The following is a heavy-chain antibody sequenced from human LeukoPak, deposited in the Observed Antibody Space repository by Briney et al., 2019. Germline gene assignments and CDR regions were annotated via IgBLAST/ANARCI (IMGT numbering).Heavy chain of an antibody. Sequence: SVKVSCKASGGTFSSYAISWVRQAPGQGLEWMGGIIPIFGTANYAQKFQGRVTITADESTSIAYMELSSLRSEDTAVYYCARVSYDFWSGYAFNYYYYYMDVWGKGTTVTVSS. J-gene: IGHJ6*03. CDR2: IIPIFGTA. D-gene: IGHD3-3*01. CDR3: ARVSYDFWSGYAFNYYYYYMDV. CDR1: GGTFSSYA. V-gene: IGHV1-69*13.